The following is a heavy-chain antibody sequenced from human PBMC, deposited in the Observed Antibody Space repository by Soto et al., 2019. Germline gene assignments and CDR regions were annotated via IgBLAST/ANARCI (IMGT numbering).Heavy chain of an antibody. CDR1: GFTFSSYA. V-gene: IGHV3-30*04. Sequence: QVQLVESGGGVVQPGRSLRLSCAASGFTFSSYAMHWVRQAPGKGLEWVAVISYDGSNKYYADSVKGRFTISRDNSKNTLYLQMNSLRAEDTAVYYCAKEDSYGEFDYWGQGTLVTVSS. J-gene: IGHJ4*02. CDR2: ISYDGSNK. D-gene: IGHD5-18*01. CDR3: AKEDSYGEFDY.